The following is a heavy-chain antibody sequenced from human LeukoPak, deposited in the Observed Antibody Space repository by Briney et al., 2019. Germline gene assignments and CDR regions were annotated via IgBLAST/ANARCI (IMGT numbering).Heavy chain of an antibody. CDR3: ATYYDFWSAGFDY. J-gene: IGHJ4*02. CDR1: GFTFSSYA. V-gene: IGHV3-23*01. Sequence: GGSLRLSCAASGFTFSSYAMSWVRQAPGKGLEWVSAISGSGGSTYYADSVKGRITISRDNSKNTLYLQMNSLRAEDTAVYYCATYYDFWSAGFDYWGQGTLVTVSS. D-gene: IGHD3-3*01. CDR2: ISGSGGST.